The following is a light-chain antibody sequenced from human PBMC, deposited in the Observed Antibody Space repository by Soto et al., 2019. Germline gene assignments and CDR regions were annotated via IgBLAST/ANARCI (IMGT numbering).Light chain of an antibody. Sequence: DIQMTQSASSLPASVGDTVTISCQASQDISKYLNWFQQKPGKAPKLLIYDVFNVETGVPSRFSGRGSGTDFTLIISNLQPEDFATYYCQQYDQLSITFGGGTKV. CDR3: QQYDQLSIT. V-gene: IGKV1-33*01. J-gene: IGKJ4*01. CDR1: QDISKY. CDR2: DVF.